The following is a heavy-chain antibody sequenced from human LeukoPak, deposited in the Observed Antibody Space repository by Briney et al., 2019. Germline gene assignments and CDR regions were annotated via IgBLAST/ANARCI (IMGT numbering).Heavy chain of an antibody. D-gene: IGHD3-22*01. CDR1: GFTFSSYG. CDR3: AKDPYDSSGYYFPGAFDI. J-gene: IGHJ3*02. V-gene: IGHV3-30*18. Sequence: GGSLRLSCAASGFTFSSYGMHWVRQAPGKGLEWVAVISYDGSNKYYADSVKGRFTISRDNSKNTLYLQMNSLRAEDTAVYYCAKDPYDSSGYYFPGAFDIWGKGQWSPSLQ. CDR2: ISYDGSNK.